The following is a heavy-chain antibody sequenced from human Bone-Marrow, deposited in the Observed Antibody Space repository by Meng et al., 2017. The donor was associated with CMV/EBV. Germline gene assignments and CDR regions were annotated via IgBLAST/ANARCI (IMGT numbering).Heavy chain of an antibody. J-gene: IGHJ4*02. CDR1: GGSLKTYY. D-gene: IGHD3-22*01. Sequence: SDTRSLTCVRDGGSLKTYYWKWIRQPPGKRQEWIGEVSHSGDNNYAPSLRSRVTISKDRSRNQLYLKLTSVTAEDTAVYFCAIHFPTESSGLFSDSWGQGTLVTVSS. V-gene: IGHV4-34*01. CDR2: VSHSGDN. CDR3: AIHFPTESSGLFSDS.